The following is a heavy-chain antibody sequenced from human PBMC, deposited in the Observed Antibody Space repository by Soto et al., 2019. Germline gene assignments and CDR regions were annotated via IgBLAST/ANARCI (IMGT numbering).Heavy chain of an antibody. Sequence: VASVKVSCEASGGTFSSYTISCVRKAPGQGLEWMGRIIPILGIANYAQKFQGRVTITADKSTSTAYMELSSLRSEDTAVYYCARDQGTGTTSSAFGYWGQGTLVTVSS. CDR3: ARDQGTGTTSSAFGY. CDR2: IIPILGIA. V-gene: IGHV1-69*04. CDR1: GGTFSSYT. J-gene: IGHJ4*02. D-gene: IGHD1-7*01.